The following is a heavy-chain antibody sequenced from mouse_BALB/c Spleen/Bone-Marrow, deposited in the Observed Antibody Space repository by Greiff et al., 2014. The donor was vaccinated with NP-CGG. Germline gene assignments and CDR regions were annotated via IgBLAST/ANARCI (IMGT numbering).Heavy chain of an antibody. CDR3: ARERYGYDGWYFDV. V-gene: IGHV1S41*01. CDR1: GYTFTNYW. J-gene: IGHJ1*01. D-gene: IGHD2-2*01. CDR2: IAPGSGGT. Sequence: DLVKPGASVKLSCKASGYTFTNYWINWIKQRPGQGLEWIGRIAPGSGGTYYNEMFKGKTTLTVDTSSSTAYIQLSSLSSEDSDVYFCARERYGYDGWYFDVWGAGTTVTVSS.